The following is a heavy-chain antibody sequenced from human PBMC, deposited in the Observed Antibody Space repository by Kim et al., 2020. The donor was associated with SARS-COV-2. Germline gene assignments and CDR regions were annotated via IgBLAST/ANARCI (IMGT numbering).Heavy chain of an antibody. CDR2: IYYSGST. V-gene: IGHV4-59*01. CDR3: ARVYYYGSGSYYNPYYCYGMDV. CDR1: GGSISSYY. J-gene: IGHJ6*02. D-gene: IGHD3-10*01. Sequence: SETLSLTCTVSGGSISSYYWSWIRQPPGKGLEWIGYIYYSGSTNYNPSLKSRVTISVDTSKNQFSLKLSSVTAADTAVYYCARVYYYGSGSYYNPYYCYGMDVWGQGTTVTVSS.